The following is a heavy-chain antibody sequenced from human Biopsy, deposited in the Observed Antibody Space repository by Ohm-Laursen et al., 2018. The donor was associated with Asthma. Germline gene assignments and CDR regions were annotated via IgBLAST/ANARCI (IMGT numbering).Heavy chain of an antibody. J-gene: IGHJ6*02. V-gene: IGHV4-34*01. CDR2: SNQGGSP. Sequence: GTLSLTCSVYRGSLRVYVWSWIRQPPGKGLEWIGESNQGGSPTFNPSLKSRVTISRDTSKNQLSLKLRSETAADTAVYYCASGPEWYGLDVWGQGTTVTVSS. CDR3: ASGPEWYGLDV. CDR1: RGSLRVYV. D-gene: IGHD3-3*01.